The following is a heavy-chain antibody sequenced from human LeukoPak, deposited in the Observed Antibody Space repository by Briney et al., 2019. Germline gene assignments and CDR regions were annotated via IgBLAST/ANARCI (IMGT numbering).Heavy chain of an antibody. V-gene: IGHV3-21*01. J-gene: IGHJ3*02. CDR1: GFTFSSYS. CDR2: ISSSSSYI. D-gene: IGHD1-26*01. Sequence: GGSLRLSCAASGFTFSSYSMNWVRQAPGKGLEWVSSISSSSSYIYYADSVKGRFTISRDNAKNSLYLQMNSLRAEDTAVYYCARSAKGGSYYIFAFDIWGQGTMVTVSS. CDR3: ARSAKGGSYYIFAFDI.